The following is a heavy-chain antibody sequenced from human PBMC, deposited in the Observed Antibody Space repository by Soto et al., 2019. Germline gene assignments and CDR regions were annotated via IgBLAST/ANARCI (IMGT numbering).Heavy chain of an antibody. CDR1: GFTFSSYW. V-gene: IGHV3-7*01. CDR3: ARVRGVWFGELLFPDY. D-gene: IGHD3-10*01. Sequence: GGSLRLSCAASGFTFSSYWMSWVRQAPGKGLEWVANIKQDGSEKYYVDSVKGRFTISRDNAKNSLYLQMNSLRAEDTAVYYCARVRGVWFGELLFPDYWGQGTLVTVSS. J-gene: IGHJ4*02. CDR2: IKQDGSEK.